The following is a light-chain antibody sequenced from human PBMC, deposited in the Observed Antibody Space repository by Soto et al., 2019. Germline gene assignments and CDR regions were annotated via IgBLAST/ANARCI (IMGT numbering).Light chain of an antibody. J-gene: IGKJ5*01. CDR3: QQYKSWPYT. CDR2: GAS. CDR1: QSISDK. V-gene: IGKV3-15*01. Sequence: EIVMTQSPVTLSVSPGGRGTPSCRASQSISDKSAWYQQKPGQAPRLLMFGASTRATGIPARFSGSGSGTDFTLTITGLQSEDFAVYYCQQYKSWPYTFGQGTRLEIK.